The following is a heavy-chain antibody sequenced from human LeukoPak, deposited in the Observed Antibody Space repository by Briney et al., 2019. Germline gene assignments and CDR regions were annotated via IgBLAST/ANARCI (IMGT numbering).Heavy chain of an antibody. D-gene: IGHD3-3*01. Sequence: GGSLRLSCAASGFTFNDYTMTWVRQAPGKGLEWVSSITGDCNYIFYADSVKGRFTISRDNAQNTLFLELNSLRGEDTAVYYCARERNFYYFDYWGQGALVTVSS. CDR1: GFTFNDYT. CDR3: ARERNFYYFDY. CDR2: ITGDCNYI. J-gene: IGHJ4*02. V-gene: IGHV3-21*01.